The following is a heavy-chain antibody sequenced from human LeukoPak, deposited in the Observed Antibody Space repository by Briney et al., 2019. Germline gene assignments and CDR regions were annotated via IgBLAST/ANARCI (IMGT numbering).Heavy chain of an antibody. D-gene: IGHD3-10*01. V-gene: IGHV4-39*07. CDR1: GGSIRSSYYY. CDR2: INHSGST. J-gene: IGHJ4*02. CDR3: ARESLTVRGVIDYFDY. Sequence: SETLSLTCTVSGGSIRSSYYYWGWIRQPPGKGLEWIGEINHSGSTNYNPSLKSRVTISVDTSKNQFSLKLSSVTAADTAVYYCARESLTVRGVIDYFDYWGQGTLVTVSS.